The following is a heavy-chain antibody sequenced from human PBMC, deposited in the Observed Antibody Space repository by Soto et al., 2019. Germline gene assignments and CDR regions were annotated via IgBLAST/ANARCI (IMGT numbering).Heavy chain of an antibody. CDR2: ISGSGGST. V-gene: IGHV3-23*01. CDR3: AKDLVYSSSSGRAHFDC. Sequence: EVQLLESGGGLVQPGGSLRLSCAASGFTFSSYAMSWVRQAPGKGLEWVSAISGSGGSTYYADSVKGRFTISRDNSKNTLYLQMNSLRAEDTAVYYCAKDLVYSSSSGRAHFDCWGQGTLVTVSS. D-gene: IGHD6-6*01. CDR1: GFTFSSYA. J-gene: IGHJ4*02.